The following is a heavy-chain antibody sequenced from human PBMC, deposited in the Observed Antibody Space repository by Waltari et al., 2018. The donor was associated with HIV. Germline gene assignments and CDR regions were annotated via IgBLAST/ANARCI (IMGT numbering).Heavy chain of an antibody. J-gene: IGHJ6*02. CDR1: GCRFGSYG. CDR2: NSVSGSGT. V-gene: IGHV3-23*01. CDR3: ARDHPGDYYTYHGLDF. Sequence: EVQLLESGGGLVQPGGSLRVTCTDSGCRFGSYGRNWVRQAPGKGLEWVAINSVSGSGTYYADSVNGRFPVSRDNSNNMLHLQMGGLRVEDTSVYYCARDHPGDYYTYHGLDFWGRGATVTVSS. D-gene: IGHD7-27*01.